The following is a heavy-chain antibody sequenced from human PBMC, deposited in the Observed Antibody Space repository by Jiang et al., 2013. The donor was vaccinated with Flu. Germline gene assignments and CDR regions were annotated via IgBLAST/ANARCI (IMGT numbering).Heavy chain of an antibody. CDR1: GYTFTGNY. J-gene: IGHJ6*02. D-gene: IGHD2-15*01. V-gene: IGHV1-2*02. CDR3: ARGGCSGEGCFRPGFDV. Sequence: VQLVESGAEVKKPGASVKVSCEASGYTFTGNYIHWVRQAPGQGLEWVGWINPNSGDTHYDQKFQGRVTMTRDTSISTAYMDLSRLTSDDTAVYFCARGGCSGEGCFRPGFDVWGRGTTVTV. CDR2: INPNSGDT.